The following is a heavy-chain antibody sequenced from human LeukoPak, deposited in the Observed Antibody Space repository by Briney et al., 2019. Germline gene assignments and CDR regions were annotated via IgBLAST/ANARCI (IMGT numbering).Heavy chain of an antibody. CDR1: GFTFSSYA. J-gene: IGHJ4*02. Sequence: PGGSLRLSCAASGFTFSSYAMHWLRQAPGKGLEYVSAISSNGGSTYYANSVKGRFTISRDNSKNTLYLQMGSLRTEDMAVYYCARTPEFCSGSSCYSEGYFDSWGQGTLVTVSS. V-gene: IGHV3-64*01. CDR2: ISSNGGST. D-gene: IGHD2-15*01. CDR3: ARTPEFCSGSSCYSEGYFDS.